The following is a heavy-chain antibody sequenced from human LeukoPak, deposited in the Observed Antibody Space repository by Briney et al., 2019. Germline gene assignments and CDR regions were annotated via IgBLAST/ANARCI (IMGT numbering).Heavy chain of an antibody. J-gene: IGHJ5*02. CDR3: ASLMRGWSGGVSGWFDP. Sequence: SETLSLTCTVSGGSISSYYWSWIRQPPGKGLEWIGYIYYSGSTNYNPSLKSRVTLSVDTSKNQFSLKLSPVTAADTAVYYCASLMRGWSGGVSGWFDPWGQGTLVTVSS. CDR1: GGSISSYY. D-gene: IGHD3-10*01. V-gene: IGHV4-59*01. CDR2: IYYSGST.